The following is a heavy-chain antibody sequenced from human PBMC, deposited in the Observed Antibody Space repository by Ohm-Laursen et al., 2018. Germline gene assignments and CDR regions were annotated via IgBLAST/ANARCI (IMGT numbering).Heavy chain of an antibody. V-gene: IGHV3-15*01. CDR2: IKSKTDGETT. J-gene: IGHJ4*02. CDR3: ATGGYYLDY. D-gene: IGHD3-22*01. Sequence: SLRLSCAASGFTFSNAWMNWVRQAPGKGLEWVGRIKSKTDGETTDYAAPVKGRFTISRDDSKNTLYVQMNSLETEDTAVYYCATGGYYLDYWGQGTLVTVSS. CDR1: GFTFSNAW.